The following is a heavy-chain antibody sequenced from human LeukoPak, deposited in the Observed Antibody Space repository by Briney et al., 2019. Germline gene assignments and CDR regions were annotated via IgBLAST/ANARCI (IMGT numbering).Heavy chain of an antibody. CDR2: IYSGGST. CDR3: AKDRGELLYYGLDV. D-gene: IGHD3-10*01. J-gene: IGHJ6*02. Sequence: GGSLRLSCAASGFTVSSNYMSWVRQAPGKGLEWVSVIYSGGSTYYADSVKGRFTISRDNSKNTLYLQMNSLRAEDTAVYYCAKDRGELLYYGLDVWGQGTTVTVSS. CDR1: GFTVSSNY. V-gene: IGHV3-66*01.